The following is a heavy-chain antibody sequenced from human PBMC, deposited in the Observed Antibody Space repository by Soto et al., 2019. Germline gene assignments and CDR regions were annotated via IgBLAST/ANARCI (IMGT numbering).Heavy chain of an antibody. CDR1: GCSINYSS. V-gene: IGHV4-59*01. Sequence: SETLSLTCTVSGCSINYSSWTWIRQPPGKGLEWIGYISYTGSANYNASLKSRLTISVDTSKNQFSLKLSSVTAADTALYYCARVNYGDYYYGMDVWGQGTTVTVSS. CDR3: ARVNYGDYYYGMDV. D-gene: IGHD4-17*01. J-gene: IGHJ6*02. CDR2: ISYTGSA.